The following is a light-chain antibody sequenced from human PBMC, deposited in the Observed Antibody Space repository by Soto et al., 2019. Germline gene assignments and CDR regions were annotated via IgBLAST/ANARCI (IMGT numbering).Light chain of an antibody. CDR3: CLYLGGTSV. CDR2: EDD. V-gene: IGLV2-23*01. CDR1: SGDVGNYNL. Sequence: QSVLTQPASVSGSPGQSITISCSGVSGDVGNYNLVSWYQQYPGKAPALLIYEDDKRPSGVSNRFSGSKSDSTASLTISGLQAGGEADYYCCLYLGGTSVFGGGTQLTVL. J-gene: IGLJ7*01.